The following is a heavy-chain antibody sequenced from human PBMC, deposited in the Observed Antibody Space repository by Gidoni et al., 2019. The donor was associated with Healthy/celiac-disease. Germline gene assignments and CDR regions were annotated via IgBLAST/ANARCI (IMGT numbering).Heavy chain of an antibody. Sequence: EVQLVEPVGGLVQPGGALRLSCAASGFTFRSSSLNWVRQAPGKVLEWVAYLSSSSSTIYYADSVKGRYTMSRDNANNSMYLQMNSLRAEDTAVYYCARDHCSSTSGHMALGNWFDPWGQGTLVTVSS. CDR3: ARDHCSSTSGHMALGNWFDP. D-gene: IGHD2-2*02. CDR2: LSSSSSTI. CDR1: GFTFRSSS. J-gene: IGHJ5*02. V-gene: IGHV3-48*04.